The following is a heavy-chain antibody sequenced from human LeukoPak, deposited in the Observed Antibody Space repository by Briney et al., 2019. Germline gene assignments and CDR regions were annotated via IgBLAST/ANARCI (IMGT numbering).Heavy chain of an antibody. CDR2: ISAYNGNT. CDR1: GYTFTSYG. CDR3: ARTPWRGELLYFDY. D-gene: IGHD1-26*01. Sequence: ASVKVSCKASGYTFTSYGISWVRQAPGQGLEWMGWISAYNGNTNYAQKLQGRVTMTTDTSTSTAYMELRSLRSNDTTVYYCARTPWRGELLYFDYWGQGTLVTVSS. J-gene: IGHJ4*02. V-gene: IGHV1-18*01.